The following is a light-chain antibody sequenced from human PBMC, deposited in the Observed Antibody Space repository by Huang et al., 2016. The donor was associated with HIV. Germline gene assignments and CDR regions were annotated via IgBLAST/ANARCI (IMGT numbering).Light chain of an antibody. CDR2: LGS. Sequence: DIVMTQSPLSLPVTPGEPASIFCRSSQSLLHSNGYNYLDWYLQKPGQSPQLLIYLGSNRASGVPDRFSGSGSGTDVTLKISRVEAEDVGVYYCMQGLQTLPFTFGPGTKVHIK. CDR3: MQGLQTLPFT. V-gene: IGKV2-28*01. J-gene: IGKJ3*01. CDR1: QSLLHSNGYNY.